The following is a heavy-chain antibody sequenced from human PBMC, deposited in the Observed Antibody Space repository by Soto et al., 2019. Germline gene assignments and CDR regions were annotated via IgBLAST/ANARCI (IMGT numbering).Heavy chain of an antibody. CDR1: GFTFSSYG. V-gene: IGHV3-30*03. CDR3: ASAARIGY. J-gene: IGHJ4*02. Sequence: GGSLRLSCAASGFTFSSYGMHWVRQAPGKGLEWVAVISYDGSNKYYADSVKGRFTISRDNSKNTLYLQMNSLRAEDTAVYYCASAARIGYWGQGTLVTVSS. CDR2: ISYDGSNK. D-gene: IGHD6-6*01.